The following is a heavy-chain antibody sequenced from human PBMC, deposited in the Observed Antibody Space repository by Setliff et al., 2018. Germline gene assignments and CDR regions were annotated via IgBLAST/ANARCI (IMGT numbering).Heavy chain of an antibody. J-gene: IGHJ4*02. CDR1: GYTFTGYY. V-gene: IGHV1-2*06. CDR3: ARGGPGVVIMPAAKLFDY. CDR2: INPNSGGT. D-gene: IGHD2-2*01. Sequence: VASVKVSCKASGYTFTGYYMHWLRQAPGQGLEWMGRINPNSGGTNYAQKFQGRVTMTWDTSISTAYMELSRLRSDDTAVYYCARGGPGVVIMPAAKLFDYWGQGTLVTVSS.